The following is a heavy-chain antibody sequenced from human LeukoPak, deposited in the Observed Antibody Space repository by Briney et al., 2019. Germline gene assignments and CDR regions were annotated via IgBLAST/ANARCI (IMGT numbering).Heavy chain of an antibody. CDR1: GYTFIGYL. V-gene: IGHV1-2*02. D-gene: IGHD2-15*01. J-gene: IGHJ5*02. CDR2: IDPNTGGT. Sequence: ASVKVSCKSSGYTFIGYLIHWVRLAPGQGPEWLGWIDPNTGGTKYSQRFQGRLTLVADTSINTAYLELSGLRSDDTAIYYCARDATGRSRLNWLDPWGQGTLVTVSS. CDR3: ARDATGRSRLNWLDP.